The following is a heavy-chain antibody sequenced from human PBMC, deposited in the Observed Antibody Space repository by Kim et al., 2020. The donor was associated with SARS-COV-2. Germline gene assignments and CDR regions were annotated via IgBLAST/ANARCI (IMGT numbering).Heavy chain of an antibody. D-gene: IGHD1-26*01. J-gene: IGHJ6*02. CDR1: GYTFTSYD. CDR2: MNPNSGNT. CDR3: ARGRGWELAHYYYYYGMDV. V-gene: IGHV1-8*01. Sequence: ASVKVSCKASGYTFTSYDINWVRQATGQGLEWMGWMNPNSGNTGYAQKFQGRVTMTRNTSISTAYMELSSLRSEDTAVYYCARGRGWELAHYYYYYGMDVWGQGTTVTVSS.